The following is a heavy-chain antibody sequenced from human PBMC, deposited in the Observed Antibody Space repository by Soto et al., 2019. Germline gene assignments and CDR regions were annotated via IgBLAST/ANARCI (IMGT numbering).Heavy chain of an antibody. V-gene: IGHV3-72*01. D-gene: IGHD3-22*01. Sequence: EVQLVESGGGLVQPGGSLRLSCAGSGFTLSDYYIHWVRQAPGKGLEWVARSRDEGQGYSTAYAASVKGRFTNSRDESKNSVYLQMNSMKTEDMAVYYCVSATYFSDSSGDTRCVDYWGQGTLVTVSS. J-gene: IGHJ4*02. CDR2: SRDEGQGYST. CDR1: GFTLSDYY. CDR3: VSATYFSDSSGDTRCVDY.